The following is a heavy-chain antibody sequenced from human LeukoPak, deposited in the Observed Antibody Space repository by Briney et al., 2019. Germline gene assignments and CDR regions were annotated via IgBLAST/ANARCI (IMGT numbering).Heavy chain of an antibody. CDR1: GFTFSSYA. Sequence: GGSLRLSCAASGFTFSSYAMSWVRQAPGKGLEWVSAISGSGGSTYYADSVKGRFTISRDNAKNSLYLQMNSLRAEDTAVYYCARGGTYYYDSSEFDYWGQGTLGTVSS. V-gene: IGHV3-23*01. CDR3: ARGGTYYYDSSEFDY. J-gene: IGHJ4*02. CDR2: ISGSGGST. D-gene: IGHD3-22*01.